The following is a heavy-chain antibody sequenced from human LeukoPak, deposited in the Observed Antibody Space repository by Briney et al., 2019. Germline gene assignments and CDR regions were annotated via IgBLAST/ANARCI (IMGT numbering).Heavy chain of an antibody. J-gene: IGHJ4*02. D-gene: IGHD3-22*01. CDR2: ICGSSRHI. V-gene: IGHV3-21*01. Sequence: GGSLRLSCAASGFTFSTYNINWVRQAPGKGLEWVSSICGSSRHIYYAASVKGRFTISRDNAKNSLSLQMNSLRAEDTAVYYCARAGPHDSGGYSFDYWGQGILVTVSS. CDR1: GFTFSTYN. CDR3: ARAGPHDSGGYSFDY.